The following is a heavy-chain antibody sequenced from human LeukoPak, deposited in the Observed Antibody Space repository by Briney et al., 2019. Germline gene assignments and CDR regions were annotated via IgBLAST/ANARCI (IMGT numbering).Heavy chain of an antibody. CDR2: IYYSGST. V-gene: IGHV4-39*01. Sequence: PSETLSLTCTVSGGSISSSSYYWGWIRQPPGKGLEWIGSIYYSGSTYYNPSLKSRVTISVDTSKNQFSLKLSSVTAADAAVYCCARAYRSSWGVISLFDYWGQGTLVTVSS. CDR3: ARAYRSSWGVISLFDY. CDR1: GGSISSSSYY. D-gene: IGHD6-6*01. J-gene: IGHJ4*02.